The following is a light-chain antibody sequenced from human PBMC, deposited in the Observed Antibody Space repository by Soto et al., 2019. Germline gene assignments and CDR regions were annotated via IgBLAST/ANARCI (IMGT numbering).Light chain of an antibody. CDR2: DVT. J-gene: IGLJ1*01. CDR3: SSYTSSSTLEV. V-gene: IGLV2-14*03. Sequence: QSALTQPASVSGSPGQSITISCTGTSSDVGDFNYVSWYQHLPGRAPKLMIYDVTNRPSGISNRFSGSKSGNTASLTISGLQAEDEADYYCSSYTSSSTLEVFGGGTKLTVL. CDR1: SSDVGDFNY.